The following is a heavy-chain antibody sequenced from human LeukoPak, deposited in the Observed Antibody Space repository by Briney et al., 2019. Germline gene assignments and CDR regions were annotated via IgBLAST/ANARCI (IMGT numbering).Heavy chain of an antibody. J-gene: IGHJ3*02. V-gene: IGHV1-2*02. CDR3: ARQRITMVKNAFDI. D-gene: IGHD3-10*01. CDR2: INPDSGST. CDR1: GYTFTSYA. Sequence: ASVKVSCKASGYTFTSYAMHWVRQAPGQGLEWMAWINPDSGSTNFAQKFQGRITMTRDTSIATAYMELSRLTSDDTAVYYCARQRITMVKNAFDIWGQGTLVTVSS.